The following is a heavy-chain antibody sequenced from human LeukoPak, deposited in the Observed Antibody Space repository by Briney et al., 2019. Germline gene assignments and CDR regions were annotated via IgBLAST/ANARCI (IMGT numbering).Heavy chain of an antibody. CDR1: GFTFSSYS. CDR2: ISSSSSTI. D-gene: IGHD6-13*01. Sequence: GGSLRLSCAASGFTFSSYSMNWVRQAPGKGLEWVSYISSSSSTIYYADSVKGRFTVSRDNAKNSLYLQMNSLRAEDTAVYYCAKTSRQELVLSRIDYWGQGTLVTVSS. CDR3: AKTSRQELVLSRIDY. V-gene: IGHV3-48*01. J-gene: IGHJ4*02.